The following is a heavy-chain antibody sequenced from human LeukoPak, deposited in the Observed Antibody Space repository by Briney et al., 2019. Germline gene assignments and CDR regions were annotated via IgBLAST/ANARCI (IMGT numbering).Heavy chain of an antibody. Sequence: GASVKVSCKASGYTFTGYYMHWVRQAPGQGLEWMGWINPNSGGTNYAQKFQGRVTMTRDTSISTAYMEPSRLRSDDTAVYYCARDLYYDFWSGYCDYWGQGTLVTVSS. V-gene: IGHV1-2*02. CDR1: GYTFTGYY. CDR3: ARDLYYDFWSGYCDY. CDR2: INPNSGGT. J-gene: IGHJ4*02. D-gene: IGHD3-3*01.